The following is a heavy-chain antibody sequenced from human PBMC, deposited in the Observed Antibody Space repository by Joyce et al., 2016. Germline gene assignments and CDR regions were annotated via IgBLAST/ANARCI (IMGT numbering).Heavy chain of an antibody. V-gene: IGHV4-39*07. CDR2: INARGST. J-gene: IGHJ4*02. CDR3: AREPGGDYCEY. Sequence: QLQLQESGPGLVRPAETLSLTCSVSGASITSTRYYWGWLRRPPGKGLGWIGSINARGSTFYNPPLKSRVTISVESSKSQFSLTLSAVTAADTAVYYCAREPGGDYCEYWGLGTLVTVSS. CDR1: GASITSTRYY. D-gene: IGHD3-10*01.